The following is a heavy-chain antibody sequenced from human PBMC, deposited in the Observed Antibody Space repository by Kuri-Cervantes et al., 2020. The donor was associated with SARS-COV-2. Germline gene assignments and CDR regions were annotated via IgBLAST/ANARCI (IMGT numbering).Heavy chain of an antibody. D-gene: IGHD4-17*01. J-gene: IGHJ4*02. CDR3: ARGVGYGDYTFDY. CDR1: GFTLRSYS. V-gene: IGHV3-21*01. CDR2: ISSISSYI. Sequence: GGSLRLSCAASGFTLRSYSMNWVRQAPGKGLEWVSSISSISSYIYYADSVKGRFTISRDNAKNSLYLQMNSLRAEDTAVYYCARGVGYGDYTFDYWGQGTLVTVSS.